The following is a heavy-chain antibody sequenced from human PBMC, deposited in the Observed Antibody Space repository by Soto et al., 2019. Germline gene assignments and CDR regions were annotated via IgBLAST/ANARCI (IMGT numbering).Heavy chain of an antibody. V-gene: IGHV1-18*01. D-gene: IGHD3-3*01. CDR3: ARDRPSYITICCDSPGVVI. CDR2: ISAYNGNT. J-gene: IGHJ3*02. Sequence: ASVKISCEASGYTFTSYGISWVRQAPGQGLEWMGWISAYNGNTNYAQKLQGRVTMTTDTSTSTAYMELRSLRSDDTAVYYFARDRPSYITICCDSPGVVIWGQATMVSV. CDR1: GYTFTSYG.